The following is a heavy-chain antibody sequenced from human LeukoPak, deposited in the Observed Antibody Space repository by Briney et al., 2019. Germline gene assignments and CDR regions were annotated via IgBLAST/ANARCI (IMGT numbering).Heavy chain of an antibody. CDR2: IYYSGST. V-gene: IGHV4-59*01. Sequence: SETLSLTCTVSGGSISTYYWSWIRQPPGKGLEWIGYIYYSGSTNYNPSLKSRVSISVDTSKNQFSLKLNSVTAADTAVYYCARVWGVTDFYDSRGAFDIWGQGTMVTVSS. CDR1: GGSISTYY. D-gene: IGHD3-22*01. J-gene: IGHJ3*02. CDR3: ARVWGVTDFYDSRGAFDI.